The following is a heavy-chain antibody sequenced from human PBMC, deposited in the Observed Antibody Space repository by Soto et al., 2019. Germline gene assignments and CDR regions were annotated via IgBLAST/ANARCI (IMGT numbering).Heavy chain of an antibody. CDR3: ARAIAVAGIHYYYGMAV. V-gene: IGHV1-3*01. CDR2: INAGNGNT. D-gene: IGHD6-19*01. Sequence: GASVKVSCKASGYTFTSYAMHWVRQAPGQRLEWMGWINAGNGNTKYSQKFQGRVTITRDTSASTAYMELSSLRSEDTAVYYCARAIAVAGIHYYYGMAVWGQGTTVTVSS. J-gene: IGHJ6*02. CDR1: GYTFTSYA.